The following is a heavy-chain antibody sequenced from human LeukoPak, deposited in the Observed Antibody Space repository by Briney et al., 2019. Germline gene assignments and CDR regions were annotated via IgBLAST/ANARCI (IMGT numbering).Heavy chain of an antibody. CDR2: IYYSGST. CDR1: GGSISSYY. J-gene: IGHJ4*02. D-gene: IGHD5-24*01. Sequence: SETLSLTCTVSGGSISSYYWSWIRQPPGKGLEWIGYIYYSGSTNYNPSLKSRVTISVDTSKNQFSLKLSSVTAADTAVYYCARVRGWPTYYFDCWGQGTLVTVSS. V-gene: IGHV4-59*01. CDR3: ARVRGWPTYYFDC.